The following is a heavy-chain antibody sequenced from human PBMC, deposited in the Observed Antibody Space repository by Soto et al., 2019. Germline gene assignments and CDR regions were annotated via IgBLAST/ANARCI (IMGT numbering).Heavy chain of an antibody. J-gene: IGHJ6*02. D-gene: IGHD6-13*01. V-gene: IGHV5-10-1*01. CDR2: IDPSDSYT. Sequence: VEALKISCKGSGYSFTSYWISWVRQMPGKGLEWMGRIDPSDSYTNYSPSFQGHVTISADKSISTAYLQWSSLKASDTAMYYCVRRAAAGIYYYYGMDVWGQGTTVTVSS. CDR1: GYSFTSYW. CDR3: VRRAAAGIYYYYGMDV.